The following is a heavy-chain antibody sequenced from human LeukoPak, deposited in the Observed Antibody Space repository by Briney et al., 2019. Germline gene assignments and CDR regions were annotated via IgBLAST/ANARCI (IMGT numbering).Heavy chain of an antibody. V-gene: IGHV3-21*01. D-gene: IGHD2-21*02. CDR3: ARDLLRVTAIPYYFDY. J-gene: IGHJ4*02. CDR2: ISSSNSYM. Sequence: PGGSLRLSCAASGFTFSSYSMNWVRQAPGKGLEWVSSISSSNSYMYYADSVKGRFTISRDNAKNSLYLQMNSLRAEDTAVYYCARDLLRVTAIPYYFDYWGQGTLVTVSS. CDR1: GFTFSSYS.